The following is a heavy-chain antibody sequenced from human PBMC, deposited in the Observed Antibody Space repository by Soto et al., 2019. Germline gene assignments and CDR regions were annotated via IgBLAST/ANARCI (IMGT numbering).Heavy chain of an antibody. Sequence: QVQLVQSGAEVKKPGSSVKVSCKASGGTFSSYAISWVRQAPGQGLEWMGGLIPIFGTANYAQKFQGRVTIPADESTSTAYMELSSLRSEDTAVYYCAGTYYYDSSGYGFYYYYGMDVWGQGTTFTVSS. V-gene: IGHV1-69*01. CDR2: LIPIFGTA. CDR3: AGTYYYDSSGYGFYYYYGMDV. D-gene: IGHD3-22*01. CDR1: GGTFSSYA. J-gene: IGHJ6*02.